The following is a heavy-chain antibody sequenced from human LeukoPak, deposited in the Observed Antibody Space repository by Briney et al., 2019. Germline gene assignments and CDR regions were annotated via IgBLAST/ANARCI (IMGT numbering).Heavy chain of an antibody. V-gene: IGHV3-30-3*01. CDR1: GFTFSSYA. Sequence: PGRSLRLSCAASGFTFSSYAMHWVRQAPGKGLEWVAVISYDGSNKYYADSVKGRFTISRDNSKNTLYLQMNSLRAEDTAVYYCAKDLGGLWFGELAPPMAIDWGQGTLVTVSS. CDR2: ISYDGSNK. CDR3: AKDLGGLWFGELAPPMAID. J-gene: IGHJ4*02. D-gene: IGHD3-10*01.